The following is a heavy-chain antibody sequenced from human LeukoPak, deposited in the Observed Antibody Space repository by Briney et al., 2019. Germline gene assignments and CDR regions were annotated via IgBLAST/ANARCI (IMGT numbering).Heavy chain of an antibody. CDR2: IYHSGST. CDR3: ARGGQPPGIAAAGGFDY. J-gene: IGHJ4*02. V-gene: IGHV4-30-2*01. Sequence: PSETLSLTCTVSGGSISSGGYYWSWIRQPPGKGLEWIGYIYHSGSTYYNPSLKSRVTISVDRSKNQFSLKLSSVTAADTAVYYCARGGQPPGIAAAGGFDYWGQGTLVTVPS. CDR1: GGSISSGGYY. D-gene: IGHD6-13*01.